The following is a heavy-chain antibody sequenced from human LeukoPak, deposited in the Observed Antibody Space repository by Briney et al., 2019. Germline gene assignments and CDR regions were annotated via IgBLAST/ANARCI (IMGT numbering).Heavy chain of an antibody. V-gene: IGHV4-59*01. CDR1: GGSISSYY. CDR2: IYYSGST. J-gene: IGHJ5*02. D-gene: IGHD3-10*01. Sequence: MASETLSLTCTVFGGSISSYYWSWIRQPPGKGLEWIGYIYYSGSTNYNPSLKSRVTISVDTSKNQFSLKLSSLTAAEPAVYYCARDLSGDWFDPWGQGTLVTVSS. CDR3: ARDLSGDWFDP.